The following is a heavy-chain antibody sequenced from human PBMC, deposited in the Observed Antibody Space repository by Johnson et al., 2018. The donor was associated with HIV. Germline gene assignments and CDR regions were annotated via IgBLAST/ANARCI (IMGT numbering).Heavy chain of an antibody. CDR3: AREGDLLIWFGEQRTSHGFDI. Sequence: VQLVESGGGVVQPGGSLRLSCAASGFTFSDHYMDWVRQAPGKGLEWVGRTKNKANSYTTEYAASVKGRFTISRDDSKNSLYRQMNSLKPEDTAVYYCAREGDLLIWFGEQRTSHGFDIWGQGTMVTVS. J-gene: IGHJ3*02. CDR1: GFTFSDHY. V-gene: IGHV3-72*01. D-gene: IGHD3-10*01. CDR2: TKNKANSYTT.